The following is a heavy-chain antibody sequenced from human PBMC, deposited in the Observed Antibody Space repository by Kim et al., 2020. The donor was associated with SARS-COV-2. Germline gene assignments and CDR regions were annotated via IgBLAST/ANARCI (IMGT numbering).Heavy chain of an antibody. D-gene: IGHD3-22*01. CDR3: SRGDYYETSCSYFDAFDI. CDR2: IKQDGSEQ. J-gene: IGHJ3*02. CDR1: GFTFSMYW. V-gene: IGHV3-7*04. Sequence: GGSLRLSCAASGFTFSMYWMRWVRQAPGKGLEWVANIKQDGSEQFYVDSVKGRFTISKDNAKNSLYLQMNSLRAEDTAIYYCSRGDYYETSCSYFDAFDIWGQGTMVTVSS.